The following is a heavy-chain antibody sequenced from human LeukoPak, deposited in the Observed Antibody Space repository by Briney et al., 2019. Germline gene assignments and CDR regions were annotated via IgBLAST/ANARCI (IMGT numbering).Heavy chain of an antibody. Sequence: ASVKVSCKASGGTFSSFAINWVRQATGQGLEWMGWMNPNSGNTGYAQKLQGRVTITRNTSISTAYMELSSLRSEDTAVYYCARVQRSYYANWFDPWGQGTLVTVSS. CDR1: GGTFSSFA. V-gene: IGHV1-8*03. D-gene: IGHD1-26*01. CDR3: ARVQRSYYANWFDP. CDR2: MNPNSGNT. J-gene: IGHJ5*02.